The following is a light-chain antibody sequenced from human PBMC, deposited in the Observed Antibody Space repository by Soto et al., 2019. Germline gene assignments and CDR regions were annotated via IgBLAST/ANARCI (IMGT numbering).Light chain of an antibody. Sequence: QSVLTQPPSVSGAPGQRVTISCTGSSSNIGAGYDVHWYQQRPGTAPKLLIFGNINRPSGVPDRFSGSTSGTSASLVISGLQSEDEADYYCAAWDDRLNGFVFGNGTKLTV. J-gene: IGLJ1*01. CDR2: GNI. CDR1: SSNIGAGYD. CDR3: AAWDDRLNGFV. V-gene: IGLV1-40*01.